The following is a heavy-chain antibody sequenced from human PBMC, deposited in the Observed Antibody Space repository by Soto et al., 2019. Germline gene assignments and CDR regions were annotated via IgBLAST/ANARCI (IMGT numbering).Heavy chain of an antibody. J-gene: IGHJ4*02. CDR2: ISYDGSNK. CDR3: AGQVGYYY. Sequence: GSLRLSCAASGFTFSSYAMHWVRQAPGKGLEWVAVISYDGSNKYYADSVKGRFTISRDNSKNTLYLQMNSLRAEDTAVYYCAGQVGYYYWGQGTLVTVSS. V-gene: IGHV3-30-3*01. CDR1: GFTFSSYA. D-gene: IGHD1-26*01.